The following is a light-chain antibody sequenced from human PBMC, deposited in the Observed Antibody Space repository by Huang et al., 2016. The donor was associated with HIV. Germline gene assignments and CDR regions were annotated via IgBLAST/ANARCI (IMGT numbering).Light chain of an antibody. Sequence: VIWMTQSPSLLAASTGARVTITCRVSQDINTSLAWYQQKPGRAPTPIVHSASTLRNGVSSRFSATGSRTDFTLTINCLQSEDFATYYCQQYSMFPYTFGPGTKLELK. CDR1: QDINTS. V-gene: IGKV1D-8*01. CDR2: SAS. J-gene: IGKJ2*01. CDR3: QQYSMFPYT.